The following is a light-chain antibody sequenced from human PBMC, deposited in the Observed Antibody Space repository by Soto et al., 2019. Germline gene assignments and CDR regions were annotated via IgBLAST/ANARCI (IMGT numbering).Light chain of an antibody. V-gene: IGKV3-11*01. J-gene: IGKJ4*02. CDR2: GAS. CDR3: HQRNSWPLT. Sequence: EIFMTPSPASLSLSPEERATLSCRASQCLSTSLVWYQQKPGQAPRLLIDGASNRATGIPARFSGSGSGTDFTLTISSLEPEDFAVYYCHQRNSWPLTFGGGTKVDIK. CDR1: QCLSTS.